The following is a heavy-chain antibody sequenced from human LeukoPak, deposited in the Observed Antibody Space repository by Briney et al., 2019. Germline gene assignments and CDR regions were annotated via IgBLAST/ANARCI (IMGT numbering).Heavy chain of an antibody. CDR3: AKTQDGGSRHYYYMDV. V-gene: IGHV3-23*01. CDR2: IGGSGGST. CDR1: GFTFRSYA. J-gene: IGHJ6*03. D-gene: IGHD1-26*01. Sequence: GGSLRLSCAASGFTFRSYAMSWVRQAPGKGLEWVSAIGGSGGSTYYADSVKGRFIISRDNSKSTLYLQMNSLRVEDTAVYYCAKTQDGGSRHYYYMDVWGKGTTVTVSS.